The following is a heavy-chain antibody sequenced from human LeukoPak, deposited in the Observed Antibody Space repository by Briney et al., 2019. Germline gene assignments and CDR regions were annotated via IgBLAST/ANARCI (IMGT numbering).Heavy chain of an antibody. V-gene: IGHV3-66*01. CDR3: ARDRLAGTYAFDI. Sequence: PGGSLRLSCAASGFTFDDYGMSWVRQAPGKGLEWVSVIYSGGSTYYADSVKGRFTISRDNSKNTLYLQMNSLRAEDTAVYYCARDRLAGTYAFDIWGQGTMVTVSS. D-gene: IGHD6-13*01. CDR2: IYSGGST. J-gene: IGHJ3*02. CDR1: GFTFDDYG.